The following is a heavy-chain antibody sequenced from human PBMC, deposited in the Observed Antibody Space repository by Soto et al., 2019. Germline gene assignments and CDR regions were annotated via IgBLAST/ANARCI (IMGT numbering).Heavy chain of an antibody. CDR3: ARDPPLRYFDWLLPNYYYYGMDV. J-gene: IGHJ6*02. CDR1: Y. Sequence: YWSWIRQPPGKGLEWIGEINHSGSTNYNPSLKSRVTISVDTSKNQSSLKLSSVTAADTAVYYCARDPPLRYFDWLLPNYYYYGMDVWGQGTTVTVSS. V-gene: IGHV4-34*01. CDR2: INHSGST. D-gene: IGHD3-9*01.